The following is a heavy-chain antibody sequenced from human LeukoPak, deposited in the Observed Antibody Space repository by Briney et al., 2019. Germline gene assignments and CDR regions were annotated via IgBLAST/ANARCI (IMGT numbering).Heavy chain of an antibody. J-gene: IGHJ4*02. V-gene: IGHV4-59*01. CDR1: GGSISNYY. Sequence: LETLSLTCTVSGGSISNYYWSWIRQPPGKGLEWIGYIYYSGSTNYNPSPKSRVTISVDTSKNQFSLKLSSVTAADTAVYYCARAMGSGLVDYWGQGTLVTVSS. CDR2: IYYSGST. CDR3: ARAMGSGLVDY. D-gene: IGHD6-19*01.